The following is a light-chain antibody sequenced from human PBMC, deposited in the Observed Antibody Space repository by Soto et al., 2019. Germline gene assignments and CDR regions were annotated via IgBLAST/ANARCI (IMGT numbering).Light chain of an antibody. CDR1: QSISSY. J-gene: IGKJ1*01. CDR3: QQSYSSPRT. CDR2: AAS. Sequence: DIQMTQSPSSLYASVGDRVTITCRASQSISSYLNWYQQKPGKAPKLLIYAASSLQSGVPSRFRGSGSGTDFTLTIRSLQPEDFATYYCQQSYSSPRTFGQGTKVEIK. V-gene: IGKV1-39*01.